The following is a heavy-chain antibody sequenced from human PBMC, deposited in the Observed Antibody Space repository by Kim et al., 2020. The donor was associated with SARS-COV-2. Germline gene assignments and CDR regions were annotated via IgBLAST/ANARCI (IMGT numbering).Heavy chain of an antibody. CDR3: ARQGIAVAGSMHY. Sequence: SETLSLTCTVSGGSISSSSYYWGWIRQPPGKGLEWIGSIYYSGSTYYNPSLKSRVTISVDTSKNQFSLKLSSVTAADTAVYYCARQGIAVAGSMHYWGQG. D-gene: IGHD6-19*01. CDR1: GGSISSSSYY. CDR2: IYYSGST. V-gene: IGHV4-39*01. J-gene: IGHJ4*02.